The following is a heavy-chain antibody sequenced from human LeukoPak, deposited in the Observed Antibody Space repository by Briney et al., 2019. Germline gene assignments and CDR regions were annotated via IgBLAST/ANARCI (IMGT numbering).Heavy chain of an antibody. V-gene: IGHV3-48*04. CDR2: ISSSSTTI. CDR3: ARPLKYYYGSETYFWFDP. J-gene: IGHJ5*02. Sequence: GGSLRLSCAASGFTFSSYAMSWVRQAPGKGLEWISYISSSSTTIHYADSVRGRFTISRDNAKNSLYLQMNSLRAEDAAVCYCARPLKYYYGSETYFWFDPWGQGTLVTVSS. CDR1: GFTFSSYA. D-gene: IGHD3-10*01.